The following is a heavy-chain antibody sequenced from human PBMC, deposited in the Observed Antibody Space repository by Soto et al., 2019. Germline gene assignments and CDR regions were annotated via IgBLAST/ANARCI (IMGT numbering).Heavy chain of an antibody. CDR2: IIPMYGPA. CDR1: GGTFSSYA. J-gene: IGHJ5*02. CDR3: ASVTAMVRGVIDNWFDP. V-gene: IGHV1-69*01. Sequence: QVPLVQSGAEVKKPGSSVTVSCKASGGTFSSYAIHWVRQAPGQGLEWMGGIIPMYGPAKYAQRFQGRVTITADESTTTVYMELTSLTSQDTAGYYCASVTAMVRGVIDNWFDPWGHGTLVTVSS. D-gene: IGHD3-10*01.